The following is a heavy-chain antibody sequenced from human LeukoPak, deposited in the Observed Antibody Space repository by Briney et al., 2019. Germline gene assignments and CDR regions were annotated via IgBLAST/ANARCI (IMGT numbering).Heavy chain of an antibody. CDR1: GFSLSRYD. J-gene: IGHJ3*02. CDR2: IQYDGHDY. D-gene: IGHD4-11*01. Sequence: GGSLRLSCAASGFSLSRYDMQWVRQAPGKGLEWVAFIQYDGHDYYYADSVRGRFTISRDNSKNILSLQMNSLRAEDTAVYYCAREMTTPDDAFDIWGQGTMVTVSS. V-gene: IGHV3-30*02. CDR3: AREMTTPDDAFDI.